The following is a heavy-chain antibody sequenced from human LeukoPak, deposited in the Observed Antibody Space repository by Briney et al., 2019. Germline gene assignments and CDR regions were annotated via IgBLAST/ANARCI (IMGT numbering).Heavy chain of an antibody. CDR1: GDSVSSNSAA. V-gene: IGHV6-1*01. D-gene: IGHD1-14*01. CDR2: TYYRSKWYN. J-gene: IGHJ5*02. CDR3: AREPGLRMAGNSAGWVVFDP. Sequence: SQTLSLTCAISGDSVSSNSAAWNWIRQSPSRGLEWLGRTYYRSKWYNDYAVSVKSRITINPDTSKNQFSLQLNSVTPEDTAVYYCAREPGLRMAGNSAGWVVFDPWGQGTLVTVSS.